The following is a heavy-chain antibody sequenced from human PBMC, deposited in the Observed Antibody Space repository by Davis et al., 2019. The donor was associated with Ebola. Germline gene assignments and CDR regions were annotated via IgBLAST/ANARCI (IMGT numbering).Heavy chain of an antibody. CDR1: GYTFTSYG. D-gene: IGHD6-19*01. CDR2: ISAYNGNT. V-gene: IGHV1-18*01. Sequence: ASVKVSCKASGYTFTSYGISWVRQAPGQGLEWMGWISAYNGNTNYAQKLQGRVTMTTDTSTSTAYMGLRSLRSDDTAVYYCARAGIAVAEGWGNWFDPWGQGTLVTVSS. J-gene: IGHJ5*02. CDR3: ARAGIAVAEGWGNWFDP.